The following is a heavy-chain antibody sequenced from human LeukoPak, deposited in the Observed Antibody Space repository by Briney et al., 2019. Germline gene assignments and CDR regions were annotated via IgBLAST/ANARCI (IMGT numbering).Heavy chain of an antibody. CDR2: IYYSGST. J-gene: IGHJ3*02. CDR3: ARELTVTTWYAFDI. Sequence: PSETLSLTCTVSGGSISSYYWSWIRQPPGKGLEWIGYIYYSGSTNYNPSLKSRVTISVDTSKNQFSLKLSSVTAADTAVYYCARELTVTTWYAFDIWGQGTMVTVSS. CDR1: GGSISSYY. V-gene: IGHV4-59*01. D-gene: IGHD4-17*01.